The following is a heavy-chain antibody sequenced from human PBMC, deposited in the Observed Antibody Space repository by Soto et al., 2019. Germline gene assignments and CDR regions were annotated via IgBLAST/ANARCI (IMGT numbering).Heavy chain of an antibody. D-gene: IGHD6-13*01. V-gene: IGHV3-23*01. CDR2: ISGSGGST. CDR1: GFTFSSYA. J-gene: IGHJ4*02. Sequence: EVQLLESGGGLVQPGGSLRLSCAASGFTFSSYAMSWVRQAPGKGLEWVSAISGSGGSTYYADSVKGRFTISRDNSENTLYRQMNSLRAEDTAVYYCAKENGYSSSWFEFAYWGQGTLVTVSS. CDR3: AKENGYSSSWFEFAY.